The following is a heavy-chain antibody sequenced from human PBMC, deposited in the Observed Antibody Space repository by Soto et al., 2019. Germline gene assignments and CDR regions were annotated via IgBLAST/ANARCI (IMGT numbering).Heavy chain of an antibody. CDR1: GGSISSYF. J-gene: IGHJ4*02. CDR3: ARDLAAVPGAFDY. V-gene: IGHV4-59*01. D-gene: IGHD6-13*01. CDR2: VYYTGTT. Sequence: PSLTCTVSGGSISSYFYIWVRQPPGKGLEWIGSVYYTGTTDYNPSLKSRVTISVDTSKTQFSLNLRSVTAADTAVYYCARDLAAVPGAFDYWGRGTLVTVSS.